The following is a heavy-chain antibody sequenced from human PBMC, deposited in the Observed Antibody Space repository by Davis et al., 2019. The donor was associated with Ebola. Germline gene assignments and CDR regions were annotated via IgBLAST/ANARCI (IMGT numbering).Heavy chain of an antibody. CDR3: ARMAAALYYYGMDV. D-gene: IGHD6-13*01. Sequence: GESLKISCAASGFTVSSNYMSWVRQAPGKGLEWVSVIYSGGSTYYADSVKGRFTISRDNSKNTLYLQMNSLRSEDTAVYYCARMAAALYYYGMDVWGQGTTVTVSS. V-gene: IGHV3-53*05. CDR1: GFTVSSNY. CDR2: IYSGGST. J-gene: IGHJ6*02.